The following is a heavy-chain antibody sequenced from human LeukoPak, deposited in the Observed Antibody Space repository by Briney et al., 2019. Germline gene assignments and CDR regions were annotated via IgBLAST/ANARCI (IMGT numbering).Heavy chain of an antibody. CDR3: ARAKIAAAGTGAFDV. CDR1: GFTFSSYA. CDR2: FSATEGSA. D-gene: IGHD6-13*01. Sequence: GGSLRLACAASGFTFSSYAMTWVRQAPGKGLEWVSAFSATEGSAQYAESVEGRFTISRDNSKNTLFLQMNSLGAEDTAVYYCARAKIAAAGTGAFDVWGQGTLVTVSS. V-gene: IGHV3-23*01. J-gene: IGHJ3*01.